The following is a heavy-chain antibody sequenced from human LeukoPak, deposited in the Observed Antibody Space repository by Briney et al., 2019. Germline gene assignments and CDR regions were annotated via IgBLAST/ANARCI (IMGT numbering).Heavy chain of an antibody. CDR2: ISGSGGST. J-gene: IGHJ2*01. CDR1: GFTFSSYS. Sequence: GGSLRLSCAASGFTFSSYSMNWVRQAPGKGLEWVSAISGSGGSTYYADSVKGRFTISRDNSKNTLYLQMNSLRVEDTAVYYCAKPSEHLINWYFDLWGRGTLVTVSS. V-gene: IGHV3-23*01. D-gene: IGHD1/OR15-1a*01. CDR3: AKPSEHLINWYFDL.